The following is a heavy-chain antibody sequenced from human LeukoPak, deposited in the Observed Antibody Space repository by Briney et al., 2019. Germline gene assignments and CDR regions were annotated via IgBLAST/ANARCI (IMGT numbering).Heavy chain of an antibody. Sequence: GGSPRLSCAASGFTFSDYYMSWIRQAPGKGLEWVSYISSSGSTIYYADSVKGRFTISRDNAKNSLYLQMNGLGAEDTAVYYCARDSSGSSRPFDYWGQGTLVTVSS. V-gene: IGHV3-11*01. D-gene: IGHD1-26*01. CDR3: ARDSSGSSRPFDY. CDR1: GFTFSDYY. CDR2: ISSSGSTI. J-gene: IGHJ4*02.